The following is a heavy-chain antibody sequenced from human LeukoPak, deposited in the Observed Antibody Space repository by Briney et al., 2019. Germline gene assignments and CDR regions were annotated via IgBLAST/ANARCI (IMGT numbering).Heavy chain of an antibody. CDR1: GYTFNTYG. D-gene: IGHD3-22*01. J-gene: IGHJ5*01. CDR3: ARVFYYDTSGHNWFDS. V-gene: IGHV1-18*01. Sequence: ASVKVSCKTSGYTFNTYGISWVRQAPGQGPEWMGWVSAYNGKSNYAQKFQRRVTMTTDTSTSTAYMELRRLRFDDTAIYYCARVFYYDTSGHNWFDSWGQGTLVTVSS. CDR2: VSAYNGKS.